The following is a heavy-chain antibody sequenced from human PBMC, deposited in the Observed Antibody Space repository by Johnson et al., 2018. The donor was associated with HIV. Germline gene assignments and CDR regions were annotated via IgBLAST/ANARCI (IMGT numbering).Heavy chain of an antibody. CDR1: GFTFINAW. D-gene: IGHD2-8*02. V-gene: IGHV3-15*02. Sequence: VQLVESGGTLVKPGGSLSLSCAASGFTFINAWMTWVRQSPGKGLEWVGRIKSKTDGGTTDYAAPVKGRFTISRDDSKNTLYLQMNSLKTEDTALYYCTTVGGILGTYAFDIWGRGTIVTISS. CDR3: TTVGGILGTYAFDI. J-gene: IGHJ3*02. CDR2: IKSKTDGGTT.